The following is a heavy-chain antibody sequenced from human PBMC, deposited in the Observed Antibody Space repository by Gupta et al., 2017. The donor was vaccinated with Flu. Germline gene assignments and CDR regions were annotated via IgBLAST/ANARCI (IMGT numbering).Heavy chain of an antibody. J-gene: IGHJ6*02. CDR3: ARDNVSSSWSYYYYGMDV. V-gene: IGHV4-59*01. CDR1: GGSISSYY. Sequence: QVQLQESGPGLAKPSETLSLTCTVAGGSISSYYWSWIRQPPGKGLEWIGYIYYSGSTNYNPSLKSRVTISVDTSKNQFSLKLSSVTAADTAVYYCARDNVSSSWSYYYYGMDVWGQGTTVTVSS. CDR2: IYYSGST. D-gene: IGHD6-13*01.